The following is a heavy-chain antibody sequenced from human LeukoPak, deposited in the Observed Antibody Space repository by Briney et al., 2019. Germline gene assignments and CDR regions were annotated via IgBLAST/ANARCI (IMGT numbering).Heavy chain of an antibody. Sequence: ASVKVSXKASGYTFTSYDINWVRQATGQGLEWMGWMNPNSGNTGCAQKFQGRVTMTRNTSISTAYMELSSLRSEDTAVYYCARGRILYSTPRLFDPWGQGTLVTVSS. V-gene: IGHV1-8*01. CDR2: MNPNSGNT. CDR3: ARGRILYSTPRLFDP. J-gene: IGHJ5*02. D-gene: IGHD2-8*01. CDR1: GYTFTSYD.